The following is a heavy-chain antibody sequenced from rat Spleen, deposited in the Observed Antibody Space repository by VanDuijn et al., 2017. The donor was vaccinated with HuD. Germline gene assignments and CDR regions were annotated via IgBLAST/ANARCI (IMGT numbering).Heavy chain of an antibody. CDR2: IWSGGNT. CDR3: SRGYYGTPFDY. J-gene: IGHJ2*01. D-gene: IGHD1-6*01. Sequence: QVQLKESGPGLVQPSQTLSLTCTVSGFSLTSYNVHWVRQPPGKGLEWMGVIWSGGNTDYNSALKPRLSISRDTSKSQVLLTMKSLQTEDTGIYYCSRGYYGTPFDYWGQGVMVTVSS. V-gene: IGHV2S13*01. CDR1: GFSLTSYN.